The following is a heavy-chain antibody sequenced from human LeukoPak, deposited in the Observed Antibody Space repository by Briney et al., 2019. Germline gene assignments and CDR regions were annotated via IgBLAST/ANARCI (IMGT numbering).Heavy chain of an antibody. CDR1: GFTFSTYA. J-gene: IGHJ4*02. D-gene: IGHD3-10*01. CDR3: ASLGEFGEFFEY. CDR2: ISSNGGST. V-gene: IGHV3-64*01. Sequence: GGSLRLSCAASGFTFSTYAMHWVRQAPGKGLEYVSAISSNGGSTYYANSVKGRFTISRDNAKNSLYLQMNSLRAEDTAVYYCASLGEFGEFFEYWGQGTLVTVSS.